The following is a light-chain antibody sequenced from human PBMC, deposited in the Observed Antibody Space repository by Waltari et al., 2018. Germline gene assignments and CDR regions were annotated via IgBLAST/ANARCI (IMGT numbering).Light chain of an antibody. CDR1: SSDVGSYNL. CDR3: CSYAGSSTVV. V-gene: IGLV2-23*02. J-gene: IGLJ2*01. Sequence: QSALTQPASVSGSPGQSITIPCPGTSSDVGSYNLVPWYQQHPGKAPKLMIYEVSKRPSAVSNRFSGSKSGNTASLTISGLQAEDEADYYCCSYAGSSTVVFGGGTKLTVL. CDR2: EVS.